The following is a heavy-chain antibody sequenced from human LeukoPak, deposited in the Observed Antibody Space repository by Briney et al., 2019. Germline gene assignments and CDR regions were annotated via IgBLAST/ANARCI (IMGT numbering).Heavy chain of an antibody. CDR2: INVNSGGT. Sequence: ASVKVSCKASGYTFTGYYMHWVRQAPGQGLEWMGRINVNSGGTNYAQKFQGRVTMTRDTSISTAYMELRRLRSDDTAVYYCARPLGYCSSNSCYLDVWGKGTTVTVPS. V-gene: IGHV1-2*06. J-gene: IGHJ6*03. CDR1: GYTFTGYY. D-gene: IGHD2-2*01. CDR3: ARPLGYCSSNSCYLDV.